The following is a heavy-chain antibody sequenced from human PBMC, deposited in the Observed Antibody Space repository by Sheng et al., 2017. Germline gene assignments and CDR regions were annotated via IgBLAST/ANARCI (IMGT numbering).Heavy chain of an antibody. J-gene: IGHJ6*03. CDR3: ARGEGVTPYDYYYMDV. CDR2: IIPILGIA. CDR1: GGTFSSYT. D-gene: IGHD3-10*01. Sequence: QVQLVQSGAEVKKPGSSVKVSCKASGGTFSSYTISWVRQAPGQGLEWMGRIIPILGIANYAQKFQGRVTITADKSTSTAYMELSSLRSEDTAVYYCARGEGVTPYDYYYMDVWGKGTTVTVSS. V-gene: IGHV1-69*02.